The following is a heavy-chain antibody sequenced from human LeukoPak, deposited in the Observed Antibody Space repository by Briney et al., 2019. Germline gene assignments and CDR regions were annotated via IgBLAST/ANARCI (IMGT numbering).Heavy chain of an antibody. J-gene: IGHJ3*01. D-gene: IGHD6-13*01. CDR1: GFTFSDFY. CDR2: IGSSGST. Sequence: GGSLRLSCAASGFTFSDFYMSWIRQAPGKGLECVAFIGSSGSTKYADSVQGRFTISRDNTKNSLYLQMHSLRADDSALYYCATEIGVSAASFDVWARGQWSPSPQ. V-gene: IGHV3-11*01. CDR3: ATEIGVSAASFDV.